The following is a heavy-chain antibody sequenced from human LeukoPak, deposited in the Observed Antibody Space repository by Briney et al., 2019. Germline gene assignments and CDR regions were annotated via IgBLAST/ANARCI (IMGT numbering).Heavy chain of an antibody. V-gene: IGHV4-61*01. J-gene: IGHJ4*02. CDR1: GGSVSSGSYY. CDR2: IYYSGST. CDR3: AREYYYGSGSHFRVYIDY. Sequence: SETLSLTCTVSGGSVSSGSYYWSWIRQPPGKGLEWIGYIYYSGSTKYNPSLKSRVTISVDTSKNQFSLKLSSVTAADTAVYYCAREYYYGSGSHFRVYIDYWGQGTLVTVSS. D-gene: IGHD3-10*01.